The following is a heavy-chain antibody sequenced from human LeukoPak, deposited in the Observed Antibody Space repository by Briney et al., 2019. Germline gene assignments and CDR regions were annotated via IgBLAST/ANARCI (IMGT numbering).Heavy chain of an antibody. V-gene: IGHV3-30*02. CDR2: IWYDGSNK. J-gene: IGHJ4*02. D-gene: IGHD3-16*02. CDR1: GFTFSSYG. CDR3: ATSRPYVWGSYRSNDFDY. Sequence: GGSLRLSCAASGFTFSSYGMHWVRQAPGKGLEWVAVIWYDGSNKYYANSVKGRFTISRDNSKNTLYLQMNSLRSEDTAVYYCATSRPYVWGSYRSNDFDYWGQGTLVTVSS.